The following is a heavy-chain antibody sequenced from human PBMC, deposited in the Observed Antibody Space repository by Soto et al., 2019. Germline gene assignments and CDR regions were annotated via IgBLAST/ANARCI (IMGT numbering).Heavy chain of an antibody. V-gene: IGHV3-21*01. CDR3: AREDIIVIPAVSDF. Sequence: GGSLRRSGPVSGFAWNNYGIPWVRQAPGKGLEWVSSISKSDYTYYSDSVKGRFAISRDNAKSSVSLQMNTLRVEDTAVYYCAREDIIVIPAVSDFWGQGTLVTVS. CDR2: ISKSDYT. J-gene: IGHJ4*02. CDR1: GFAWNNYG. D-gene: IGHD2-2*01.